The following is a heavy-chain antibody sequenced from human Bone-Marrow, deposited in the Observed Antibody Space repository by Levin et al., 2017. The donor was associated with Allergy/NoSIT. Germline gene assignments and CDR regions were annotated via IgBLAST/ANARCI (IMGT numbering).Heavy chain of an antibody. V-gene: IGHV3-48*03. CDR1: GFTFTSFE. Sequence: PGGSLRLSCAASGFTFTSFEMNWVRQAPGKGLEWVSYISYSGTTIYYADSVKGRFTISRDNAKNSLYLQMNSLRAEDTAVYYCARGTSAGSTHWFDLWGQGTLVTVSS. D-gene: IGHD2-2*01. CDR3: ARGTSAGSTHWFDL. CDR2: ISYSGTTI. J-gene: IGHJ5*02.